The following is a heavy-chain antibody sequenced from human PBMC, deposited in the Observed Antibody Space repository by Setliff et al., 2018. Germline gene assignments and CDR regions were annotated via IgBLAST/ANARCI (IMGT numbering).Heavy chain of an antibody. CDR1: GGAVSGDY. CDR3: ARGGTYRYFDY. CDR2: VFYNGAA. J-gene: IGHJ4*02. V-gene: IGHV4-59*02. Sequence: SETLSLTCSVSGGAVSGDYWTWIRQPPGKGLEFIGYVFYNGAAKYDPSLKSRVTMSVDTSKAQFSLKLNSMTTADTAVYYCARGGTYRYFDYWGQGALVTVSS.